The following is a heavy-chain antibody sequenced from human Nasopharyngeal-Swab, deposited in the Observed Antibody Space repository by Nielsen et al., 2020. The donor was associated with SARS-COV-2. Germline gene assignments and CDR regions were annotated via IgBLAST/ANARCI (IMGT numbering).Heavy chain of an antibody. J-gene: IGHJ5*02. V-gene: IGHV4-34*01. CDR3: AREGRIIQLWSGGFDP. CDR2: INHSGST. D-gene: IGHD5-18*01. Sequence: PGKGLEWIGEINHSGSTNYNPSHKSRVTISVDTSKNQFTLKLSTVTAADTAVYYCAREGRIIQLWSGGFDPWGQGTLVTVSS.